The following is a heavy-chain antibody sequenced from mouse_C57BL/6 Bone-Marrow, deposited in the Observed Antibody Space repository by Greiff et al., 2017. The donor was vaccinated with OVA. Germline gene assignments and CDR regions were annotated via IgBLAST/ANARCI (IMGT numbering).Heavy chain of an antibody. CDR1: GYTFTSYW. CDR3: ASTVVARDY. CDR2: IHPSDSET. D-gene: IGHD1-1*01. V-gene: IGHV1-52*01. Sequence: VQLQQPGAELVRPGASVKLSCKASGYTFTSYWMHWVKQRPIQGLEWIGNIHPSDSETTYNQKFKDKATLTVDKASSTAYMQLSSLTSKDSAVYDCASTVVARDYWGQGTTLTVSS. J-gene: IGHJ2*01.